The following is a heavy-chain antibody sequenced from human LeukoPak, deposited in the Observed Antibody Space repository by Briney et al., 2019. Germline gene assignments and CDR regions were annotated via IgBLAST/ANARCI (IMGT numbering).Heavy chain of an antibody. V-gene: IGHV1-18*01. Sequence: GASVKVSCKASGYTFTSFGISWVRQAPGQGLEWMGWTSAYNGNTNYAQKLQGRVTMTTDTSTSTAYMELTSLKSDDTAVYYCARDQVVGATAGTFDYWGQGTLVTVSS. CDR2: TSAYNGNT. CDR3: ARDQVVGATAGTFDY. CDR1: GYTFTSFG. J-gene: IGHJ4*02. D-gene: IGHD1-26*01.